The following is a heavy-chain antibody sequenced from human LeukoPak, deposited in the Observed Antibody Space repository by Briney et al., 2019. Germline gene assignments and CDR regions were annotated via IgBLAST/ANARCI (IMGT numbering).Heavy chain of an antibody. J-gene: IGHJ4*02. V-gene: IGHV4-39*01. CDR3: ARDYDSSGSLDY. Sequence: PSETLSLTCTVSGGSISSSSYYWGWIRQPPGKGLEWIGSIYYSGSTYYNPSLKSRVTISVDTSKNQFSLKLSSVTAADTALYYCARDYDSSGSLDYWGQGTLVTVSS. CDR1: GGSISSSSYY. CDR2: IYYSGST. D-gene: IGHD3-22*01.